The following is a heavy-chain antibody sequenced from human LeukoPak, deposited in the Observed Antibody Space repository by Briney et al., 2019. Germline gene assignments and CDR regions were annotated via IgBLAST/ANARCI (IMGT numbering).Heavy chain of an antibody. CDR1: GYTFTGYY. Sequence: ASVKVSCKASGYTFTGYYMHWVRQAPGQGLEWMGRIIPNFNIANYAQKFQGRVTITADKSTSTAYMELSSLRSEDTAVYYCARSRSGYQNWFDPWGQGTLVTVSS. CDR3: ARSRSGYQNWFDP. D-gene: IGHD3-3*01. CDR2: IIPNFNIA. J-gene: IGHJ5*02. V-gene: IGHV1-69*02.